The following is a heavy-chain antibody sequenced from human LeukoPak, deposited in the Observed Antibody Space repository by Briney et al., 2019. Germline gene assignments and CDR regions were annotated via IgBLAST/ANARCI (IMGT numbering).Heavy chain of an antibody. D-gene: IGHD4-17*01. CDR1: GGSISSYY. V-gene: IGHV4-59*01. CDR2: IYYNGST. J-gene: IGHJ3*02. CDR3: ARDLGYGDISGAFDI. Sequence: SETLSLTCTVSGGSISSYYWSWIRQPPGKGLEWIGYIYYNGSTNYNPSLKSRVTISVDTSKNQFSLKLSSVTAADTAVYYCARDLGYGDISGAFDIWGQGTMVTVSS.